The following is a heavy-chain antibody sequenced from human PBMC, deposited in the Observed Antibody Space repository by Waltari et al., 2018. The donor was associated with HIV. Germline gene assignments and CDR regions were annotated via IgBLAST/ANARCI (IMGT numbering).Heavy chain of an antibody. J-gene: IGHJ5*02. Sequence: DVQLVESGGDLVQPGGSLRLSCAASGFRFDDYAMHWVRQAPGKGLEWVSGISWRSGNIAYADSVRGRFTISRDNAKNSLYLRMNSLRPDDTGFYYCARGPMYKWFDPWGQGTLVTVSS. CDR2: ISWRSGNI. CDR1: GFRFDDYA. V-gene: IGHV3-9*01. D-gene: IGHD3-10*02. CDR3: ARGPMYKWFDP.